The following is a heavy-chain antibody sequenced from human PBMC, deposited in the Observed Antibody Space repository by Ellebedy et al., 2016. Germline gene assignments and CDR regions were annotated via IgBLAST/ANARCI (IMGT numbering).Heavy chain of an antibody. CDR2: IFHSGST. D-gene: IGHD1-26*01. Sequence: SETLSLTCAVSGGSISSGGYSWSWIRQPPGKGLEWIGYIFHSGSTYYNPSLKSRVTISVDRSKNQFSLKLSSVTAADTAVYYCARGGLGATRGNWFDPWGQGTLVTVSS. CDR1: GGSISSGGYS. CDR3: ARGGLGATRGNWFDP. V-gene: IGHV4-30-2*01. J-gene: IGHJ5*02.